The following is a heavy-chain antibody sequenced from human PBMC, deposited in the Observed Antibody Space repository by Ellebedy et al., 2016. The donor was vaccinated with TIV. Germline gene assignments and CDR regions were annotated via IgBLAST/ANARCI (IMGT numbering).Heavy chain of an antibody. V-gene: IGHV1-8*01. CDR1: GYTFTSYD. D-gene: IGHD1-26*01. CDR2: MNPNSGNT. Sequence: ASVKVSCXASGYTFTSYDINWVRQATGQGLEWMGWMNPNSGNTGYAQKFQGRVTMTRNTSISTAYMELSSLRSEDTAVYYCARGLGSGSYLGYYYYGMDVWGQGTTVTVSS. J-gene: IGHJ6*02. CDR3: ARGLGSGSYLGYYYYGMDV.